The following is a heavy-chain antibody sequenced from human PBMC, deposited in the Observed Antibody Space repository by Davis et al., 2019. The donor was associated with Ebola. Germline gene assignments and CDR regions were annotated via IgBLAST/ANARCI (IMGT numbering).Heavy chain of an antibody. Sequence: GESLKISCAASGFTFSSYAMSWVRQAPGKGLEWVSAISGSGGSTYYADSVKGRFTISRDNSKNTLYLQMNSLRAEDTAVYYCAKSRFLGSRGYFDYWGQGTLVTVSS. D-gene: IGHD3-3*01. CDR2: ISGSGGST. CDR1: GFTFSSYA. V-gene: IGHV3-23*01. J-gene: IGHJ4*02. CDR3: AKSRFLGSRGYFDY.